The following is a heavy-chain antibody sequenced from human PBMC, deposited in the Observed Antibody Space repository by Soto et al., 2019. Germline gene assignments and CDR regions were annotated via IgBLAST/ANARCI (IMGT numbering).Heavy chain of an antibody. J-gene: IGHJ5*02. Sequence: SETLCLTCTVSGGSISSGGYYWNWIRQHPGKGLEWIGYIYYIGSTYYNPSLKSRVTISLGTSKNQFSLKLSSVTAADTAVYYCARSVFPWGQGTLVTVSS. CDR3: ARSVFP. V-gene: IGHV4-31*03. CDR2: IYYIGST. CDR1: GGSISSGGYY.